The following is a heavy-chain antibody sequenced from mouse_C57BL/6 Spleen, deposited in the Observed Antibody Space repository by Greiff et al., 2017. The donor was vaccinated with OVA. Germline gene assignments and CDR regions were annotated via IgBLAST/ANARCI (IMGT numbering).Heavy chain of an antibody. J-gene: IGHJ1*03. CDR1: GYSITSGYY. V-gene: IGHV3-6*01. Sequence: EVKLQESGPGLVKPSQSLSLTCSVTGYSITSGYYWNWIRQFPGNKLEWMGYISYDGSNNYNPSLKNRISITRDTSKNQFFLKLNSVTTEDTATYYCARDEVVAPYWYFDVWGTGTTVTVSS. CDR2: ISYDGSN. CDR3: ARDEVVAPYWYFDV. D-gene: IGHD1-1*01.